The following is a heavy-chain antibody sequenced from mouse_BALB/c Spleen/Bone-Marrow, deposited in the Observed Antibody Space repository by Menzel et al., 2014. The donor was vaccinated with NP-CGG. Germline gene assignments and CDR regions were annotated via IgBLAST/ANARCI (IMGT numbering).Heavy chain of an antibody. CDR2: IYPGNVNT. V-gene: IGHV1S56*01. CDR1: DYTFTSYY. J-gene: IGHJ2*01. CDR3: ASGDY. Sequence: QVQLKQSGPELVKPGASVRISCKASDYTFTSYYIHWVKQRPGQGLEWIGWIYPGNVNTKYNEKFKGKATLTADKSSSTAYLQLSSLTSEDSAVYFCASGDYWGQGTTLTVSS.